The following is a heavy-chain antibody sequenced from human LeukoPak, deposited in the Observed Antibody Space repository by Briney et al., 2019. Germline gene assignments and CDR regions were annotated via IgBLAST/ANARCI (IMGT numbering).Heavy chain of an antibody. J-gene: IGHJ4*02. CDR2: IKQDGSEK. D-gene: IGHD2-15*01. CDR1: GFTFSSYA. CDR3: AREYCSGGSCYKGGIDY. V-gene: IGHV3-7*03. Sequence: GGSLRLSCAASGFTFSSYAMHWVRQAPGKGLEWVANIKQDGSEKFYVDSVKGRFTISRDNAKNSLYLQMNSLRAEDTAVYYCAREYCSGGSCYKGGIDYWGQGTLVTVSS.